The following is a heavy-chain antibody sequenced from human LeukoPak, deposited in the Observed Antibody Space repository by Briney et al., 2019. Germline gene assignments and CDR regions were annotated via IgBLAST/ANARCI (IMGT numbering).Heavy chain of an antibody. Sequence: GGSLRLSCAASGFAFSSYAMSWVRQAPGKGLEWVSVISGSGGTTYYADSVKGRFTISRDNSKNTLYLQMNSLRAEDTAVYYCAKPPRLGPAATNWFDPWGQGTLVTVSS. J-gene: IGHJ5*02. CDR1: GFAFSSYA. D-gene: IGHD2-2*01. V-gene: IGHV3-23*01. CDR3: AKPPRLGPAATNWFDP. CDR2: ISGSGGTT.